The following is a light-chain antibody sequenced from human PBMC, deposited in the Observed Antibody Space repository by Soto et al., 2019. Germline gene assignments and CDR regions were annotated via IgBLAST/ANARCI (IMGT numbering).Light chain of an antibody. CDR3: QSYDSSLSGVV. Sequence: HSVLTQPPSVSGAPGQRVTISCTGSSSNIGARYDVHWYQQLPGTAPKLLIYDDINRPSGVPDRFSGSKSGTSASLAITGLQAEDEAEYYCQSYDSSLSGVVFGGGTQLTVL. CDR2: DDI. J-gene: IGLJ2*01. CDR1: SSNIGARYD. V-gene: IGLV1-40*01.